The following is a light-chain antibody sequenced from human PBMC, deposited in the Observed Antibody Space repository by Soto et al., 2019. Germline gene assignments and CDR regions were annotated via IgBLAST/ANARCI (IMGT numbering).Light chain of an antibody. J-gene: IGKJ4*01. CDR2: AAS. Sequence: DIQMTQSPSSLSASVGDRVTITCRASQSISSYLNWYQQKPGKAPKLLIYAASSLQSGVPSRFSCSGSGTDFTLTISSLPPEDFATYYCQQSYSTPPLTFGGGTKVEIK. CDR1: QSISSY. CDR3: QQSYSTPPLT. V-gene: IGKV1-39*01.